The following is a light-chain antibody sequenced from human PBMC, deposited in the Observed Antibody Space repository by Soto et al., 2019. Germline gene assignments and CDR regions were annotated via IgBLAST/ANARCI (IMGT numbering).Light chain of an antibody. CDR1: QSVSSN. J-gene: IGKJ4*01. Sequence: EIVMTQSPATLSVSPGERATLSCRASQSVSSNLAWYQQKPGQSPRLLIYGASTRATGIPARFSCSGSGTEFTLTISSLQSEDFAFYYCQQYNNWPLLFGGGTKVEIK. CDR2: GAS. V-gene: IGKV3-15*01. CDR3: QQYNNWPLL.